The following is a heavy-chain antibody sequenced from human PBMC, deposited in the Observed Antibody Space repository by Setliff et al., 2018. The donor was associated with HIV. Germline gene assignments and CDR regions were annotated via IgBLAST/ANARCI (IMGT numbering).Heavy chain of an antibody. CDR3: ARAREGWKPFAFDY. Sequence: PSETLSLTCTVSGGSISSSSYYWGWIRQPPGKGLEWIGSIYYSGSTYYNPSLKSRVTISVDTSKNQFSLKLSSVTAADTAVYYCARAREGWKPFAFDYWGQGTLVTVSS. V-gene: IGHV4-39*01. D-gene: IGHD1-1*01. CDR1: GGSISSSSYY. CDR2: IYYSGST. J-gene: IGHJ4*02.